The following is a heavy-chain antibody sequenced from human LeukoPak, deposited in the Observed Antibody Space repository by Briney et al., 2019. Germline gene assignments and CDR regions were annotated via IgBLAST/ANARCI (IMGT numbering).Heavy chain of an antibody. Sequence: SETLSLTCTVSGGSISSGGYYWSWIRQPPGKGLEWIGYIYHSGSTYYNPSLKSRVTISVDGSKNQFSLKLSSVTAADTAVYYCARASGHCSSTSCFFDYWGQGTLVTVSS. CDR3: ARASGHCSSTSCFFDY. CDR1: GGSISSGGYY. V-gene: IGHV4-30-2*01. J-gene: IGHJ4*02. CDR2: IYHSGST. D-gene: IGHD2-2*01.